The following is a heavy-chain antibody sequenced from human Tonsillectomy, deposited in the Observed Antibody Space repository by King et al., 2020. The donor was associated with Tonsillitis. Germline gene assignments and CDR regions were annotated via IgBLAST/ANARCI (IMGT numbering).Heavy chain of an antibody. D-gene: IGHD5-12*01. CDR2: INKDGRT. Sequence: VQLVESGGGLVQPGGSLRLSCAASGFTFSTYAMSWVRQAPGKGLEWVSAINKDGRTYYADSVKGRFTISRDNAKNSLYLQMHSLRAGDTAVYYCARVMFSYSGYDPLDYWGQGTLVTVSS. CDR3: ARVMFSYSGYDPLDY. J-gene: IGHJ4*02. CDR1: GFTFSTYA. V-gene: IGHV3-23*04.